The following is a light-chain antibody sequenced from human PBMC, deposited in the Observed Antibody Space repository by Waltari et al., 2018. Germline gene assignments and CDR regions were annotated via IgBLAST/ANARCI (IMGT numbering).Light chain of an antibody. CDR3: QHYNSAPYS. CDR1: QGISSC. Sequence: DIQMTQSPSSLSASIGDRVTITCRASQGISSCLAWYQQKPGKAPNLLIYQASNLQSGVPSRFSGSGSRTDFTLTISSLQPEDFATYYCQHYNSAPYSFGQGTKVEIK. CDR2: QAS. V-gene: IGKV1-12*01. J-gene: IGKJ2*03.